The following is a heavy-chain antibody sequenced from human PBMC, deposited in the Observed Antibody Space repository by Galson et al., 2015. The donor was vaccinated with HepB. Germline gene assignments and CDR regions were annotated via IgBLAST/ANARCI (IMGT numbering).Heavy chain of an antibody. CDR1: GGSLRSSTYY. CDR2: IYYSGST. CDR3: VRPGFSARNAFDT. V-gene: IGHV4-39*01. J-gene: IGHJ3*02. D-gene: IGHD2-15*01. Sequence: TLSLTCTVSGGSLRSSTYYWGWIRQPPGKGLEWIGRIYYSGSTYHNPSLQSRVTISIDTSKNQFSLKLNSVTAADTAVYYCVRPGFSARNAFDTWGQGTMVTVSP.